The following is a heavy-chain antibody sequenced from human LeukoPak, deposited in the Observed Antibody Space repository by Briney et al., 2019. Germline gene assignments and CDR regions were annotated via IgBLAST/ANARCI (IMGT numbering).Heavy chain of an antibody. CDR3: ARRPDSSGYQFDY. J-gene: IGHJ4*02. V-gene: IGHV4-34*01. Sequence: PSETLSLTCGVNGGSFSGYYWSWIRQPPGKGLEWIGEINHSGSTNYNPSLKSRVTISVDTSKNQFSLKLSSVTAADTAVYYCARRPDSSGYQFDYWGQGTLVTVSS. CDR2: INHSGST. D-gene: IGHD3-22*01. CDR1: GGSFSGYY.